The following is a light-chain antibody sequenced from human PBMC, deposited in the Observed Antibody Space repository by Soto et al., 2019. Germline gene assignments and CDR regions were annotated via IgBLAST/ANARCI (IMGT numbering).Light chain of an antibody. J-gene: IGKJ3*01. CDR3: QQYSASPRT. CDR2: GAS. CDR1: QSVDIN. Sequence: EIVLTQSPATLSVSPGERVTLSCGASQSVDINLAWYRQKPGQAPRLLIYGASTRATDMPGTFSGSGSGTEFTLTISSLQSEDSAVYYCQQYSASPRTFGPGTKVDIK. V-gene: IGKV3-15*01.